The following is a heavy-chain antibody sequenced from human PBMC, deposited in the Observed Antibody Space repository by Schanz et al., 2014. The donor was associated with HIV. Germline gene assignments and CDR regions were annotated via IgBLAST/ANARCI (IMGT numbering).Heavy chain of an antibody. CDR1: GLTFSNYA. Sequence: EVQLMDSGGGLVRPGGSLRLSCAASGLTFSNYAMSWVRQAPGKGLEWVSGISGGGGDTYYADSVKGRFTISRDNSRDTLYLQMNSLRAEDTAVYYCAKSSRIYMAIVVEWGQGTLVTVSS. J-gene: IGHJ4*02. D-gene: IGHD2-15*01. CDR3: AKSSRIYMAIVVE. V-gene: IGHV3-23*01. CDR2: ISGGGGDT.